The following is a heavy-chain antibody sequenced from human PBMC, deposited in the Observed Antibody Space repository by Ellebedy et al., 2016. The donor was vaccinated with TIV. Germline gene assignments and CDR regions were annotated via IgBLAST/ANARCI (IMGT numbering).Heavy chain of an antibody. V-gene: IGHV1-46*01. CDR1: GYTFTSNY. D-gene: IGHD4-23*01. Sequence: AASVKVSCKASGYTFTSNYMHWVRPAPGQGLEWMGIIDPSGGSTTYAQNFQGRVTMTSATSTNTVYMELSSLRSEDTAVYYCARGRYGGNEWFDPWGQGTLVTVSS. J-gene: IGHJ5*02. CDR3: ARGRYGGNEWFDP. CDR2: IDPSGGST.